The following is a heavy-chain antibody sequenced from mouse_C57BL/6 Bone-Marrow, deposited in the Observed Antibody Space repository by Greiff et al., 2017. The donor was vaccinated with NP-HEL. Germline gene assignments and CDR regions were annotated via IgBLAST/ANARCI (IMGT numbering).Heavy chain of an antibody. CDR3: TTFYGPYYYAMDY. Sequence: VQLQQSGAELVRPGASVKLSCTASGFNIKDYYMHWVKQRPEQGLEWIGRIDPEDGDTEYAPKFQGKATMTADTSSNTAYLQLSSLTSEDTVVYYCTTFYGPYYYAMDYWGQGTSVTVSS. CDR1: GFNIKDYY. D-gene: IGHD1-1*01. J-gene: IGHJ4*01. CDR2: IDPEDGDT. V-gene: IGHV14-1*01.